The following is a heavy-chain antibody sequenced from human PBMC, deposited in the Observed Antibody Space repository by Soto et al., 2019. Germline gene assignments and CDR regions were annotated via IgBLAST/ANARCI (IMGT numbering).Heavy chain of an antibody. D-gene: IGHD2-21*01. CDR3: ARNTSTYFDS. Sequence: SETLSLTCSVSGGSISYNSYYWGWIRQPPGKGLEWVGGIFYTGTTYYSPSLKDRVTISVDTSKNSFSLNLTSVTAADTAMYFCARNTSTYFDSWCQGIPVTVS. CDR1: GGSISYNSYY. J-gene: IGHJ4*02. V-gene: IGHV4-39*02. CDR2: IFYTGTT.